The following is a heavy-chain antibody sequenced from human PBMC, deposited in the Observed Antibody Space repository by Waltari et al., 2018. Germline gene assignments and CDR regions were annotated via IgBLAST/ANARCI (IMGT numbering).Heavy chain of an antibody. CDR1: GFIFSSYW. V-gene: IGHV3-74*01. Sequence: GQLVESGGGLVQPVGSLRLSWAASGFIFSSYWMHWVRQGPGKGLVWISRIKGDGSFTDYADSVRGRFTISRDNAKTTLYLQMNSLGAEDTAVYFCVRDASWNIDYWGQGTLVTVSS. CDR2: IKGDGSFT. J-gene: IGHJ4*02. CDR3: VRDASWNIDY. D-gene: IGHD1-1*01.